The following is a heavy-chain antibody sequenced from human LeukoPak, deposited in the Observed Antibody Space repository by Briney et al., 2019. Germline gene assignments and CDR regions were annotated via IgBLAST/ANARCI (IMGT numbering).Heavy chain of an antibody. V-gene: IGHV4-59*11. J-gene: IGHJ4*02. Sequence: SETLSLTCVVSGGSLSTHHWSWLRQSPGRGLEWIGYISDSGSTNYNPSLKSRVTISVDTSKNQFSLMLSSVTAADTAVYYCARGYDSSAYYPFNYWGQGTLVTVS. CDR1: GGSLSTHH. CDR3: ARGYDSSAYYPFNY. CDR2: ISDSGST. D-gene: IGHD3-22*01.